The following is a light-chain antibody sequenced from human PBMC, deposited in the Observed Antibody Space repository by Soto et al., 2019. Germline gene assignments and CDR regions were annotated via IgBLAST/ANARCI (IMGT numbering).Light chain of an antibody. CDR3: LQYHSIPHT. CDR2: WAS. Sequence: DIVMTQSPDSLTVSLGERATINCKSSQSVIASSNKKNHLAWYQQKPGQPPKLLFFWASTRESGVPDRFSGSGSGTDFTLTISSLQAEDVAVYYCLQYHSIPHTFGQGTKLEIK. J-gene: IGKJ2*01. V-gene: IGKV4-1*01. CDR1: QSVIASSNKKNH.